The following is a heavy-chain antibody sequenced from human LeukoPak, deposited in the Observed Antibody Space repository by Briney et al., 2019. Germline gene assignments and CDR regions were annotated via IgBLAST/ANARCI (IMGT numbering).Heavy chain of an antibody. D-gene: IGHD3-16*01. CDR2: IIPILGIS. CDR3: ARGGAAYDYVWGILPSPSSSYYGMDV. CDR1: GGTFSSYA. J-gene: IGHJ6*02. V-gene: IGHV1-69*04. Sequence: ASVKVSCKASGGTFSSYAISWVRQAPGQGLEWMGRIIPILGISNYAQKFQGRATSTPAQSTSTAYRQLRSLRSKDPAVYYRARGGAAYDYVWGILPSPSSSYYGMDVWGQGTTVTVSS.